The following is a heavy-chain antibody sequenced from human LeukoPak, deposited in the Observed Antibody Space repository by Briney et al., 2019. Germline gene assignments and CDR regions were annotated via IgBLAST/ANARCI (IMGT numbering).Heavy chain of an antibody. V-gene: IGHV4-59*08. Sequence: SETLSLTCTVSGDSVTSHYWNWIRQPPGKGLEWIGYTHYSDNADSNPSLKSRVTISLDTSDNQFSLKLSSVTAADTAVYYCARARAVANVGGYSYHPLDVWGQGTTVTVS. D-gene: IGHD5-18*01. CDR3: ARARAVANVGGYSYHPLDV. J-gene: IGHJ6*02. CDR2: THYSDNA. CDR1: GDSVTSHY.